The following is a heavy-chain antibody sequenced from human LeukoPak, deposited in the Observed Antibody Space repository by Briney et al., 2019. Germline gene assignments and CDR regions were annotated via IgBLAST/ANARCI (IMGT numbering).Heavy chain of an antibody. J-gene: IGHJ4*02. Sequence: GESLKIAFKGSGYSFTSYWIAWVRQMPGKGLEWMGIVYPGDSNTRYSPSFEGQVTISADKSMNTAYLQWSSLKASDTAMYYCARNRGDNTFDYWGQGTLVTVSS. CDR2: VYPGDSNT. V-gene: IGHV5-51*01. D-gene: IGHD3-10*01. CDR1: GYSFTSYW. CDR3: ARNRGDNTFDY.